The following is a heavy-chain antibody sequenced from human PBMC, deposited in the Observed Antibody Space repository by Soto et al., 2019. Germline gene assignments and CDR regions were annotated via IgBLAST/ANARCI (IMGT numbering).Heavy chain of an antibody. CDR1: GQSFSGHS. D-gene: IGHD1-1*01. Sequence: QVQLQQWGAGLVKPSETLSLSCAVYGQSFSGHSWAWIRQPPGTGLERIGEINESGSTYYNPSLKSRVTISTDTSKNQFSLKLSSVSAADTAAYFCARGSGIVALPGELEDVNYDYWGQGTLVNVSS. V-gene: IGHV4-34*01. CDR2: INESGST. J-gene: IGHJ4*02. CDR3: ARGSGIVALPGELEDVNYDY.